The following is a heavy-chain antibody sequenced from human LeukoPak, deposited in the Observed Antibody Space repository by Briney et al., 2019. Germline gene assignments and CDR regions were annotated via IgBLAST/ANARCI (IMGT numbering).Heavy chain of an antibody. CDR3: AKGRRYVPFGDAFDI. D-gene: IGHD3-16*01. V-gene: IGHV3-74*01. Sequence: PGGSLRLSCAASAFTFSRYSMHWVRQAPGKGLVWVSHVNSDGSGTDYADSVKGRFTISRDNAKNTLYLQMNSLRAEDTAVYYCAKGRRYVPFGDAFDIWGQGTMVTVSS. J-gene: IGHJ3*02. CDR2: VNSDGSGT. CDR1: AFTFSRYS.